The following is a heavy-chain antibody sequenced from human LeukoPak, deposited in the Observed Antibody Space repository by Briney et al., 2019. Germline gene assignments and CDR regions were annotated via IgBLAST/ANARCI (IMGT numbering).Heavy chain of an antibody. CDR1: GFTFSSYS. CDR2: ISSSSSYI. J-gene: IGHJ4*02. CDR3: AREGGSGYLTLDY. V-gene: IGHV3-21*04. D-gene: IGHD3-22*01. Sequence: GGSLRLSCAASGFTFSSYSMNWVRQAPGKGLEWVSSISSSSSYIYYADSVKGRFTISRDNAKNSLYLQMNSLRAEDTAVYYCAREGGSGYLTLDYWGQGTLVTVSS.